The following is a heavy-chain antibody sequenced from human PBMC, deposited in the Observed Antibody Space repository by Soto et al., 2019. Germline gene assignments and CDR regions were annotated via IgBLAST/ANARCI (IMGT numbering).Heavy chain of an antibody. D-gene: IGHD3-3*01. J-gene: IGHJ6*03. CDR3: ARHHPLEFKIFGVFPQPIYMDV. V-gene: IGHV3-7*01. Sequence: GGSLRLSCAASGFTFSSYWMSWVRQAPGKGLEWVANIKQDGSEKYYVDSVKGRFTISRDNAKNSLYLQMNSLRAEDTAVYYCARHHPLEFKIFGVFPQPIYMDVWGKGTTVTVSS. CDR2: IKQDGSEK. CDR1: GFTFSSYW.